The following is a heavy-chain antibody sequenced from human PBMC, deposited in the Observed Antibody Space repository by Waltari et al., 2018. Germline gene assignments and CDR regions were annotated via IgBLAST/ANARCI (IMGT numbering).Heavy chain of an antibody. CDR3: AKEGGLFAGYGSFDY. CDR1: GFHFRSHG. D-gene: IGHD5-18*01. CDR2: IRHDGTKK. Sequence: QVQLVETGGGVVQPGGSLRLFCAASGFHFRSHGMHWVRQAPGKGLEWVAFIRHDGTKKYSADSVKGRFTISRDNSKNTLYLQMNSLRAEDTAVYYCAKEGGLFAGYGSFDYWGQGTLVTVSS. J-gene: IGHJ4*02. V-gene: IGHV3-30*02.